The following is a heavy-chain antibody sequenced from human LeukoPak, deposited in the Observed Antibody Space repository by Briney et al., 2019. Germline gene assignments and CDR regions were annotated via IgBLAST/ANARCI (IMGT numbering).Heavy chain of an antibody. CDR3: ARRGTSGNYQMLHFDS. J-gene: IGHJ4*02. Sequence: SETLCLTCTVSGTSITRIYWSWIRQPPGRELESVGYVYDTGDTNYNPSLKSRVTMSLDTSKNQFSLTLSSVTAADTAIYYCARRGTSGNYQMLHFDSWGQGILVTVSS. D-gene: IGHD1-7*01. CDR2: VYDTGDT. V-gene: IGHV4-59*08. CDR1: GTSITRIY.